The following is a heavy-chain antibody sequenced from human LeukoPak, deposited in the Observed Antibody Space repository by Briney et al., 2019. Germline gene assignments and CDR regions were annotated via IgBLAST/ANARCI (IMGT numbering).Heavy chain of an antibody. CDR3: ARDPYCGGDCPIDY. V-gene: IGHV4-39*07. CDR2: IYYSGST. D-gene: IGHD2-21*02. J-gene: IGHJ4*02. CDR1: GGSISSRTYY. Sequence: PSETLSLTCTVSGGSISSRTYYWAWIRQPPGQGLEWIGNIYYSGSTYYNPSLKSRLTMSVDTSKNQFSLKLSSVTAADTAVYYCARDPYCGGDCPIDYWGQGTLVTVSS.